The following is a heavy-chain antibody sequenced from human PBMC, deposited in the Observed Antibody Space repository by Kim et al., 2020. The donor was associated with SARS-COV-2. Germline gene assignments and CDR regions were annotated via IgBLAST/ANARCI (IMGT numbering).Heavy chain of an antibody. CDR1: GFTFSSYG. Sequence: GGSLRLSCAASGFTFSSYGMHWVRQAPGKGLEWVAVISYDGSNKYYADSVKGRFTISRDNSKNTLYLQMNSLRAEDTAVYYCAKDSSGWHYWGQGTLVTVSS. J-gene: IGHJ4*02. CDR3: AKDSSGWHY. V-gene: IGHV3-30*18. D-gene: IGHD6-19*01. CDR2: ISYDGSNK.